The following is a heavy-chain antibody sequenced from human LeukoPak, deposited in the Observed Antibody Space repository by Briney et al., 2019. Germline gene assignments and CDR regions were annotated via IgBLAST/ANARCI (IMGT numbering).Heavy chain of an antibody. CDR2: ISSGNTYI. V-gene: IGHV3-21*01. J-gene: IGHJ4*02. Sequence: GGSLRLSCAASGFTLSTYSMHWVRQAPGKGLEWVSSISSGNTYIYYADSVKGRFTISRDNAKNSLYLQMNSLTAEDTAVYYCARDRPPDYWGQGTLVTVSS. CDR3: ARDRPPDY. CDR1: GFTLSTYS.